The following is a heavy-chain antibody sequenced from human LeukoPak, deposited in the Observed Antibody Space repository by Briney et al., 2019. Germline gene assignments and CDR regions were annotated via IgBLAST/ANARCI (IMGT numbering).Heavy chain of an antibody. V-gene: IGHV3-30*04. D-gene: IGHD6-19*01. CDR1: GFTFSSYA. CDR2: ISYDGSNK. Sequence: PGGSLRLSCAASGFTFSSYAMHWVRQAPGKGLEWVAVISYDGSNKCYADSVKGRFTISRDNSKNTLYLQMNSLRAEDTAVYYCARGLSPIAVAGTGRYNWFDPWGQGTLVTVSS. J-gene: IGHJ5*02. CDR3: ARGLSPIAVAGTGRYNWFDP.